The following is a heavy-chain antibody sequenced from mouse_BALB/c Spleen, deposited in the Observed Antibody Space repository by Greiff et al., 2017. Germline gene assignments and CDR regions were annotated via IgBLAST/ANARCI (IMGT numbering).Heavy chain of an antibody. V-gene: IGHV1S56*01. J-gene: IGHJ1*01. CDR2: IYPGDGST. Sequence: QVQLKESGPELVKPGALVKISCKASGYTFTSYDINWVKQRPGQGLEWIGWIYPGDGSTKYNEKFKGKATLTADKSSSTSYMQLSSLTSENSAVYFCERGERKNWDWYFDVWGAGTTVTVSS. CDR1: GYTFTSYD. D-gene: IGHD4-1*01. CDR3: ERGERKNWDWYFDV.